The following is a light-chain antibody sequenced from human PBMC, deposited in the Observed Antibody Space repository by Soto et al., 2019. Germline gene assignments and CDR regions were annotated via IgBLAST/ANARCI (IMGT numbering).Light chain of an antibody. CDR1: QNINNW. CDR3: QQFDGH. V-gene: IGKV1-5*03. J-gene: IGKJ2*01. Sequence: DIQMTQSPSTLSASVGDRVTITCRASQNINNWLAWYQQKPGKAPKLLIYSASTLRSGVPSRFSGSGSGTEFTLTLSSLQPDDFATYYCQQFDGHFGQGTKLEIK. CDR2: SAS.